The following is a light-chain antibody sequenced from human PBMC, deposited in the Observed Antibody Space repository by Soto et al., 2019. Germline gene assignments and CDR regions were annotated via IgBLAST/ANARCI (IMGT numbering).Light chain of an antibody. V-gene: IGKV3-20*01. CDR1: QSVSGRS. CDR3: QQYASAQWT. CDR2: GXX. Sequence: EIVLTQSPGTLSLSPGERSTLSCRASQSVSGRSLAWYQQKPGQAPXXLIYGXXSXATGIPDRFSGSGSGTDLTLTISRLEPEDFAVYYCQQYASAQWTFGQGTKVDIK. J-gene: IGKJ1*01.